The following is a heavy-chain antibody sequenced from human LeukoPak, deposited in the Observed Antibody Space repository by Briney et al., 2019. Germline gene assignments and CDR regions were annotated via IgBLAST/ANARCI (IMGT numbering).Heavy chain of an antibody. J-gene: IGHJ6*02. CDR2: IYYSGST. CDR1: GGSISSYY. V-gene: IGHV4-59*01. Sequence: SETLSLTCTVSGGSISSYYWSWIRQPPGKGLEWIWYIYYSGSTNYNPSLKSRVTISVDTSKNQFSLKLSSVTAADTAVYYCARDSYGYGSYYYYGMDVWGQGTTVTVSS. D-gene: IGHD5-18*01. CDR3: ARDSYGYGSYYYYGMDV.